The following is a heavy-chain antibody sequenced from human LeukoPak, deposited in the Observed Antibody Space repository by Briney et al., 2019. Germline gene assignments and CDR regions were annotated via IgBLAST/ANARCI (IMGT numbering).Heavy chain of an antibody. CDR3: ARVNSLSSRTYYYDSSGPEGAFDI. Sequence: SETLSLTCTVSGGSISSGSYYWSWIRQPAGKGLEWIGRIYTSGSTNYNPSLKSRVTISVDTSKNQFSLKLSSVTAADTAVYYCARVNSLSSRTYYYDSSGPEGAFDIWGQGTMVTVSS. D-gene: IGHD3-22*01. CDR2: IYTSGST. CDR1: GGSISSGSYY. V-gene: IGHV4-61*02. J-gene: IGHJ3*02.